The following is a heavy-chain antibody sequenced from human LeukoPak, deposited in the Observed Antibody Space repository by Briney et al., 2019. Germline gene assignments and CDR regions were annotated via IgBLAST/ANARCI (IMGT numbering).Heavy chain of an antibody. V-gene: IGHV4-59*01. D-gene: IGHD2-2*01. CDR1: SGSFRTYY. J-gene: IGHJ3*02. CDR2: IFYNEGT. CDR3: VKSNSRYQPWTLDI. Sequence: SETLSLTCTVSSGSFRTYYWSWIRQPPGKGLEWIGYIFYNEGTSYNPSLKSRVTISVDTSNNQLSLKVNSVAAADTAMYYCVKSNSRYQPWTLDIWGRGTMVTVSS.